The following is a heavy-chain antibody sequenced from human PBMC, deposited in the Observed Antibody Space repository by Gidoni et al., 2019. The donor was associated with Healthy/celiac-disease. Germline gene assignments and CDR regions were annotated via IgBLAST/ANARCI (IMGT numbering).Heavy chain of an antibody. V-gene: IGHV2-26*01. CDR3: ARKLVDWYFDL. CDR2: IFSNAEK. CDR1: GFSLSNARMG. J-gene: IGHJ2*01. Sequence: QVTLKESGPVLVKPTETLTLTCTVSGFSLSNARMGVSWIRQPPGKALEWLAHIFSNAEKSYSTSLKSRLTISKDTSKSQVVLTMTNMDPVDTATYYCARKLVDWYFDLWGRGTLVTVSS.